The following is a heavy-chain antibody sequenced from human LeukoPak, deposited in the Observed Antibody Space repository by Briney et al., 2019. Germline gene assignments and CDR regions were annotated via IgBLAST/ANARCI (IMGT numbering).Heavy chain of an antibody. Sequence: PGGSLRLSCAASGFTFSSYSMNWVRQAPGKGLEWVSSISSSSSYIYYADSVKGRFTISRDNAKNSLYLQMNSLRAEDTAVYYCAKDLLMYYYDSSGYGTHWGQGTLVTVSS. J-gene: IGHJ1*01. CDR1: GFTFSSYS. CDR2: ISSSSSYI. V-gene: IGHV3-21*01. D-gene: IGHD3-22*01. CDR3: AKDLLMYYYDSSGYGTH.